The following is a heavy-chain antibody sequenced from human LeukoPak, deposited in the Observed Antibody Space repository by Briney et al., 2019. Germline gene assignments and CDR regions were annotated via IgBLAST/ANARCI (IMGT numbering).Heavy chain of an antibody. D-gene: IGHD1-26*01. CDR2: IIDSGIST. V-gene: IGHV3-23*01. CDR1: GFIFNSYA. J-gene: IGHJ4*02. Sequence: GGSLRLACAASGFIFNSYAMAWVRQAPEKGLEWVSSIIDSGISTYYADSVKGRFTISRDNSKNTLYLQMNSLRAEDTAVYYCAKGSRGNYDYWGQGTLVTVSS. CDR3: AKGSRGNYDY.